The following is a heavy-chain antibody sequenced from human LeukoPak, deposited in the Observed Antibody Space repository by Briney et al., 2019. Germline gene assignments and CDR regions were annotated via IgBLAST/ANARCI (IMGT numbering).Heavy chain of an antibody. CDR3: AQVYSITWGSQFYFEY. V-gene: IGHV3-23*01. J-gene: IGHJ4*02. CDR2: ISGSGDNT. Sequence: GGSLRLSCAASGFTFSTYAMSWVRQAPGKGLEWVSGISGSGDNTYYADSVKGRFTISRDNSKNTLYLQMNSLRAEDTALYYCAQVYSITWGSQFYFEYWGQGTLVTVSS. CDR1: GFTFSTYA. D-gene: IGHD6-13*01.